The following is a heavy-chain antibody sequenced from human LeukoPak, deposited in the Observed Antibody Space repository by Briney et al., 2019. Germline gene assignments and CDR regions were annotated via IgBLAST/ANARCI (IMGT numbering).Heavy chain of an antibody. J-gene: IGHJ5*02. D-gene: IGHD2-2*01. CDR2: ISSSSSYI. V-gene: IGHV3-21*01. CDR3: ARDREYCSSTSCSNWFDP. Sequence: GGSLRLSCAASGFTFSSYSMNWVRQAPGKGLEWVSSISSSSSYIYYADSVKGRFTISRDNAKNSLYLQMNSLGAEDTAVYYCARDREYCSSTSCSNWFDPWGQGTLVTVSS. CDR1: GFTFSSYS.